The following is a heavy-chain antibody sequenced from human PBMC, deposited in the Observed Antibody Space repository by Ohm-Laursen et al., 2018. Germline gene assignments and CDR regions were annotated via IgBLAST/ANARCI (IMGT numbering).Heavy chain of an antibody. Sequence: ETLSLTCAASGFTFSSYSMNWVRQAPGKGLEWVSYISSSSSTIYYADSVKGRFTISRDNAKNSLYLQMNSLRAEDTAVYYCARTITNYDSSGYYEEYYFDYWGQGTLVTVSS. V-gene: IGHV3-48*01. CDR3: ARTITNYDSSGYYEEYYFDY. J-gene: IGHJ4*02. CDR1: GFTFSSYS. CDR2: ISSSSSTI. D-gene: IGHD3-22*01.